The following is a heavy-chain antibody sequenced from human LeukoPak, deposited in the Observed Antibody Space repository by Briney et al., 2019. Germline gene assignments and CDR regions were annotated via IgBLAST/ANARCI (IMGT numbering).Heavy chain of an antibody. D-gene: IGHD1-1*01. CDR3: AGKTGTFDY. J-gene: IGHJ4*02. Sequence: PSETLSLTCAVYGGSFSGYYWSWIRQPPGKGLEWIGEINHSGSTNYNPSLKSRVTISVDTSKNQFSLKLSSVTAADTAVYYCAGKTGTFDYWGQGTLVTVSS. CDR2: INHSGST. V-gene: IGHV4-34*01. CDR1: GGSFSGYY.